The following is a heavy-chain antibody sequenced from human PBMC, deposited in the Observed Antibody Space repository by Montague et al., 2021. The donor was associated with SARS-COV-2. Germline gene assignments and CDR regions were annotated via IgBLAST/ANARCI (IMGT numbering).Heavy chain of an antibody. CDR1: GGSINNYY. D-gene: IGHD2-21*01. V-gene: IGHV4-59*13. Sequence: SETRSLTCSVSGGSINNYYWGWVRQSPGKGLEWIGYIYYSGSVTTSYNPSLKGRVSISVDTSENQFSLKLTSVTAADTAVYYCARRGGGEVFARFMYWYFDVWSRGSLVTVSS. CDR2: IYYSGSVTT. CDR3: ARRGGGEVFARFMYWYFDV. J-gene: IGHJ2*01.